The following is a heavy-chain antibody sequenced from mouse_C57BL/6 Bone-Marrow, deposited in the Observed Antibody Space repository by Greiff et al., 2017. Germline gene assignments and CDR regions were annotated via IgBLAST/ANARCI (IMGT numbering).Heavy chain of an antibody. Sequence: QVQLKQPGAELVMPGASVKLSCKASGYTFTSYWMHWVKQRPGQGLEWIGEIDPSDSYTNYNQKFKGKSTLTVDKSSSTAYMQLSSLTSEDSAVYYCARTAYYSNYGAMDYWGQGTSVTGSS. CDR1: GYTFTSYW. J-gene: IGHJ4*01. CDR3: ARTAYYSNYGAMDY. CDR2: IDPSDSYT. V-gene: IGHV1-69*01. D-gene: IGHD2-5*01.